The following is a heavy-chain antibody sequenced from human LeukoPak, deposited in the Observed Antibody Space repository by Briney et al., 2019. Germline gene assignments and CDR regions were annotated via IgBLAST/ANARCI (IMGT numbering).Heavy chain of an antibody. CDR3: AKGPLLGYSSSWYWSD. D-gene: IGHD6-13*01. J-gene: IGHJ4*02. Sequence: PGGSLRLSCTASGFTFSSYAMHWVRQAPGKGLEGVAVISYDGSNKYYADSVKGRFTISRDNSKNTLYLQMNSLRAEDTAVYYCAKGPLLGYSSSWYWSDWGQGTLVTVSS. CDR1: GFTFSSYA. V-gene: IGHV3-30-3*01. CDR2: ISYDGSNK.